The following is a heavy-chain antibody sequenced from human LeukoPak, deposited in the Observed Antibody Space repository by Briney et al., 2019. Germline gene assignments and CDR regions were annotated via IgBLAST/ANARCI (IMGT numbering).Heavy chain of an antibody. Sequence: GESLKISCKGSGYSFTSYWIGWVRQMPVKGLEWMGIIYPGDSDTRYSPSFQGQVTISADKSISTAYLQWSSLKASDTAMYYCARLAYSSSWYVPFDYWGQGTLVTVPS. V-gene: IGHV5-51*01. CDR3: ARLAYSSSWYVPFDY. CDR2: IYPGDSDT. D-gene: IGHD6-13*01. CDR1: GYSFTSYW. J-gene: IGHJ4*02.